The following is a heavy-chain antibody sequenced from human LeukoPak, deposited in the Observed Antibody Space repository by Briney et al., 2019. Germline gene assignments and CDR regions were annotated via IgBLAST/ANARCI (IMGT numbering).Heavy chain of an antibody. V-gene: IGHV4-39*01. CDR3: ARLVGSSWYREVLRGRDY. J-gene: IGHJ4*02. Sequence: SETLSLTCTVSGASITIGAESYHWGWIRQPPGKGLEWIGTIYYTGISYYNPSLESRVTSSLDTSKNQFSLKLTSVTAADTAVYYCARLVGSSWYREVLRGRDYWGQGTLVTVSS. CDR1: GASITIGAESYH. D-gene: IGHD6-13*01. CDR2: IYYTGIS.